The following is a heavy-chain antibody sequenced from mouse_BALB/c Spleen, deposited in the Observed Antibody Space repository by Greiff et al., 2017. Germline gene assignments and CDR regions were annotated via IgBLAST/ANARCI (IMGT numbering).Heavy chain of an antibody. CDR1: GYTFTSYW. CDR2: INPSNGRT. Sequence: QVQLQQPGAELVKPGASVKLSCKASGYTFTSYWMHWVKQRPGQGLEWIGEINPSNGRTNYNEKFKSKATLTVDKSSSTAYMQLSSLTSEDSAVYYCARRVYYGNLPYYFDYWGQGTTLTVSS. CDR3: ARRVYYGNLPYYFDY. J-gene: IGHJ2*01. D-gene: IGHD2-1*01. V-gene: IGHV1S81*02.